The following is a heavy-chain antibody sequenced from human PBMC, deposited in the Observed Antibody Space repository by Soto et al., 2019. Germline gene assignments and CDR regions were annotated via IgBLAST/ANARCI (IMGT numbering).Heavy chain of an antibody. CDR1: GGTFNNYV. D-gene: IGHD1-1*01. J-gene: IGHJ5*02. V-gene: IGHV1-69*06. CDR3: ARDTTGTYGGWFDP. CDR2: IIPIFGTA. Sequence: QVQLVQSGAEVKKPGSSVKVSCRASGGTFNNYVINWVRQAPGQGLEWMAGIIPIFGTANYAQKFQGRVTITADKSTSTAYMELSSLRSEDTAVYYCARDTTGTYGGWFDPWGQGTLVTVSS.